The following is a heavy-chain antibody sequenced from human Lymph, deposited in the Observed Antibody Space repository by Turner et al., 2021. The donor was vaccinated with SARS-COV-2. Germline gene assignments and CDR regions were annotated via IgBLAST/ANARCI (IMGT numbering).Heavy chain of an antibody. D-gene: IGHD1-26*01. CDR2: IWYDGSNK. Sequence: QVQLDESGGGVVQPGRYLRLSCAASGFTFSSHGMHWVRQAPGKGLEWVAVIWYDGSNKFHADSVKGRFTISRDNSKNTLYLQMNSLRAEDTAVYYCAREGVVGATSGLDYWGQGTLVTVSS. J-gene: IGHJ4*02. V-gene: IGHV3-33*01. CDR3: AREGVVGATSGLDY. CDR1: GFTFSSHG.